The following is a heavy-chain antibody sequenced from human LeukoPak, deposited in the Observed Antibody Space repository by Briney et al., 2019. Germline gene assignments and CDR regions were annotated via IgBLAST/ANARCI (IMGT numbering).Heavy chain of an antibody. Sequence: KSGGSLRLSCAASGFTFSSYSMNWVRQAPGKGLEWVSSISGSSSYIYYADSLKGRFSISRDNAENSLFLQLNSLRAEDTAMYYCARDGGYRYGYGFDYWGQGTLVTVSS. J-gene: IGHJ4*02. D-gene: IGHD5-18*01. CDR2: ISGSSSYI. V-gene: IGHV3-21*01. CDR1: GFTFSSYS. CDR3: ARDGGYRYGYGFDY.